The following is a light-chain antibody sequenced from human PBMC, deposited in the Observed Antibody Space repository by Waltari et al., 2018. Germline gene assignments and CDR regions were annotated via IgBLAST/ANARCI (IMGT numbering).Light chain of an antibody. J-gene: IGLJ3*02. CDR3: MFLHNNAVV. V-gene: IGLV5-45*01. CDR2: YRSDSTN. CDR1: RGISVGTYK. Sequence: QAVLTQPASLSASPGASVSLTCTLRRGISVGTYKLYWYQQRPGSPPQFLVKYRSDSTNARGSGVPSHFSGSRDTSAKAGILIIAGLQAEDDADYDCMFLHNNAVVFGRGTRLTVL.